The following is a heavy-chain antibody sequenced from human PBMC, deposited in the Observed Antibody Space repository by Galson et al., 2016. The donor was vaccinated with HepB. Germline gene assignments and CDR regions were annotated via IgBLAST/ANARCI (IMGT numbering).Heavy chain of an antibody. J-gene: IGHJ6*02. CDR2: IKWNGGSP. CDR3: ARGGFDFWSGYEGHYGMDV. V-gene: IGHV3-20*04. Sequence: LRLSCAASGFTLSTYGMSWVRQVPGQGLEWVAGIKWNGGSPGYGDSVMGRFTITRDNGKNSLYLHMYSLRAEDTALYYCARGGFDFWSGYEGHYGMDVWGQGTTVTVSS. D-gene: IGHD3-3*01. CDR1: GFTLSTYG.